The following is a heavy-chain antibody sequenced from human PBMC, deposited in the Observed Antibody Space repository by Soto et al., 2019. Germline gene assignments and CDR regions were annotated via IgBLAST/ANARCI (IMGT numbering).Heavy chain of an antibody. CDR1: GYTFISYT. CDR2: INTGNGNT. CDR3: ARAYRSFDY. Sequence: QVPLVQSGAEVKKPGASVRVSCKASGYTFISYTMHWVRQAPGQRLEWMGWINTGNGNTKYSQKFQGRVTITRDTSASTAYMELTSLRSEDTAVYYCARAYRSFDYWGQGTLVTVSS. V-gene: IGHV1-3*04. J-gene: IGHJ4*02. D-gene: IGHD1-26*01.